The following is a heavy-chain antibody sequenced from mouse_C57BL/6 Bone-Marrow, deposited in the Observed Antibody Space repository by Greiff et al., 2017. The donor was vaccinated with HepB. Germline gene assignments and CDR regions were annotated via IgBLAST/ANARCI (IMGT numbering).Heavy chain of an antibody. J-gene: IGHJ3*01. Sequence: EVHLVESGGGLVKPGGSLKLSCAASGFTFSSYAMSWVRQTPEKRLEWVATISDGGSYTYYPDNVKGRFTISRDNAKNNLYLQMSHLKSEDTAMYYCARERGLTGTDWFAYWGQGTLVTVSA. CDR2: ISDGGSYT. CDR1: GFTFSSYA. CDR3: ARERGLTGTDWFAY. V-gene: IGHV5-4*01. D-gene: IGHD4-1*01.